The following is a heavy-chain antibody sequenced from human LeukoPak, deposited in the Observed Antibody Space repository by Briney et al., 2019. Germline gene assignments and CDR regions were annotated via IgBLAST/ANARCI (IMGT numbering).Heavy chain of an antibody. CDR3: ARGPVVPERSVLFDP. CDR1: GGSISSGSYY. J-gene: IGHJ5*02. CDR2: INHSGST. D-gene: IGHD2-2*01. Sequence: SETLSLTCTVSGGSISSGSYYWSWIRQPPGKGLEWIGEINHSGSTNYNPSLKSRVTISVDTSKNQFSLKLSSVTAADTAVYYCARGPVVPERSVLFDPWGQGTLVTVSS. V-gene: IGHV4-39*07.